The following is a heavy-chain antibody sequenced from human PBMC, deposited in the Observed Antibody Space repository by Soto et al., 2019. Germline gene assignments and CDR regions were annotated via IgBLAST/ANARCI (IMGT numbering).Heavy chain of an antibody. Sequence: QVQLQESGPGLAKPSETLSLTCTVSGVSVTNGSYYCSWVRQPPGKGLEWIGYLYYSGNTNYNPSLKSRVTISKDTSKNQVSLTLSSVTAADTAVYYCAMRFVVSAGTHEYWGQGTLVTVSS. CDR1: GVSVTNGSYY. D-gene: IGHD2-15*01. J-gene: IGHJ4*02. CDR2: LYYSGNT. CDR3: AMRFVVSAGTHEY. V-gene: IGHV4-61*01.